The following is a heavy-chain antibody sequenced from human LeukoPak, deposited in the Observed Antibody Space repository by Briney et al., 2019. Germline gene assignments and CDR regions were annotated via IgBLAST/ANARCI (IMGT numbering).Heavy chain of an antibody. CDR2: IYSGGGT. CDR1: GFTVSSNY. CDR3: ARDNGRRCGWYFYLEY. V-gene: IGHV3-53*01. D-gene: IGHD6-19*01. Sequence: PGGSLRLSCAASGFTVSSNYMTWVRQAPGKGLEWVSVIYSGGGTYYADSVKGRLPISRDNSKNTLYLQMNSLRAEDTAVYYCARDNGRRCGWYFYLEYWRQGTLVTVSS. J-gene: IGHJ4*02.